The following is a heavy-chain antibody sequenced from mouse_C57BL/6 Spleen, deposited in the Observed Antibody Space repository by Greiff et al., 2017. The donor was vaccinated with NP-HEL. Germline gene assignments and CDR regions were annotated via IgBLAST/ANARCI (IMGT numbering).Heavy chain of an antibody. D-gene: IGHD2-4*01. CDR1: GFTFSDYG. V-gene: IGHV5-17*01. Sequence: VQLKESGGGLVKPGGSLKLSCAASGFTFSDYGMHWVRQAPEKGLEWVAYISSGSSTIYYADTVKGRFTISRDNAKNTLFLQMTSLRSEDTAMYYCARPSGLYYDYDGYFDVWGTGTTVTVSS. CDR3: ARPSGLYYDYDGYFDV. CDR2: ISSGSSTI. J-gene: IGHJ1*03.